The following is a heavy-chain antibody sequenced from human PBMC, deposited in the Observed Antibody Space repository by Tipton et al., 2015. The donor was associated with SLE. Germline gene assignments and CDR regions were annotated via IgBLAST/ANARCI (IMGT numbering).Heavy chain of an antibody. Sequence: SLRLSCVASGFTFNNAWMTWVRQAPGKGLEWVGRIKSKTDGGKTDYAAPVKGRFTFSRDDSKNTVYLQMNSLKIEDTGVYYCVSRYDWKSVDYWGQGTLVTVSS. CDR2: IKSKTDGGKT. V-gene: IGHV3-15*01. J-gene: IGHJ4*02. CDR3: VSRYDWKSVDY. D-gene: IGHD1-20*01. CDR1: GFTFNNAW.